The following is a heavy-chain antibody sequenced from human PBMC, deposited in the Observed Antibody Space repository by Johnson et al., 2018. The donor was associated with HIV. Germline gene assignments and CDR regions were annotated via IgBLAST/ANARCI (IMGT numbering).Heavy chain of an antibody. Sequence: QVQLVESGGGVVQPGRSLRLSCAASGFTFSSYAMHWVRQAPGKGLEWVAFIRYDGDNKYYVDSVKGRFTISRDNHNNTLYLQMNSLRAGDTAVYYCARVGLGDAFDIWGQGTMVTVSS. D-gene: IGHD3-16*01. J-gene: IGHJ3*02. CDR1: GFTFSSYA. CDR2: IRYDGDNK. CDR3: ARVGLGDAFDI. V-gene: IGHV3-33*08.